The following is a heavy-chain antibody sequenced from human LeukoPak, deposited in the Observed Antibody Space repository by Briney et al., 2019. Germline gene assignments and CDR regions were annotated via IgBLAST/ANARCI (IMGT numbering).Heavy chain of an antibody. V-gene: IGHV3-66*01. D-gene: IGHD5-24*01. J-gene: IGHJ5*02. CDR3: ARGSRDGYGMFDP. CDR1: GITVSSNY. Sequence: GGSLRLSCAASGITVSSNYMSWVRQAPGKGLEWVSVIYSGGSTYYADSVKGRFTIPRDNSKNTLYLQMNSLRAEDTAVYYCARGSRDGYGMFDPWGQGTLVTVSS. CDR2: IYSGGST.